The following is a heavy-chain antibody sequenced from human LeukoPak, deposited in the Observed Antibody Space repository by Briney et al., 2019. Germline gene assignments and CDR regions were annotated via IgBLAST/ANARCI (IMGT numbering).Heavy chain of an antibody. D-gene: IGHD3-10*01. CDR2: ISSSSGYI. CDR3: ARGERFGPFDY. CDR1: GFTFSSYS. V-gene: IGHV3-21*01. Sequence: GGSLRLSCAASGFTFSSYSMNWVRQAPGKGLEWVSSISSSSGYIYYADSVKGRFTISRDNAKNSLYLQMNSLRAEDTAVYYCARGERFGPFDYWGQGTLVTVSS. J-gene: IGHJ4*02.